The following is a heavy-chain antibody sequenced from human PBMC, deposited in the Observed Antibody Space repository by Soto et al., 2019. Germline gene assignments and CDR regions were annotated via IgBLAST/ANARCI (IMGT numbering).Heavy chain of an antibody. J-gene: IGHJ4*02. CDR3: ARGVAGNFDY. CDR2: IYYSGST. CDR1: GGSISSYY. V-gene: IGHV4-59*01. D-gene: IGHD6-19*01. Sequence: KPSETLSLTCTVSGGSISSYYWSWIRQPPGKGLEWIGYIYYSGSTNYNPSLKSRVTISVDTSKNQFSLKLSSVTAADAAVYYCARGVAGNFDYWGQGTLVTVSS.